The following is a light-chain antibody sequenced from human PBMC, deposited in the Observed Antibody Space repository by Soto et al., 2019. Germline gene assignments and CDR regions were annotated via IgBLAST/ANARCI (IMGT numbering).Light chain of an antibody. CDR2: ATS. Sequence: EIQMTQSPSSLSASVGDRVTMSCRASQSISSYLNWYQQKPGKAPKLLIYATSSLQGGVPSRFSGSGSGTDFTLTISSLQPEDFATYYCQQSHSTPRTFGQGTKVDIK. CDR1: QSISSY. CDR3: QQSHSTPRT. V-gene: IGKV1-39*01. J-gene: IGKJ1*01.